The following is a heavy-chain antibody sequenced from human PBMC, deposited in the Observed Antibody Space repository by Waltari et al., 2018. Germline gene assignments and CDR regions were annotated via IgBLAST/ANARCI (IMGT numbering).Heavy chain of an antibody. J-gene: IGHJ4*02. CDR1: GFTFSSYW. Sequence: EVQLVESGGGLVQPGGSLRLSCAASGFTFSSYWMSWVRQAPGKGLGWVANIKQEGNEKYYVDPVNGRFTSSRDNAKNSLYLQRNSLRAEDTAVDYWAGTRPRQWLVEEKGDYFDYWGQGTLVTVSS. CDR2: IKQEGNEK. D-gene: IGHD6-19*01. V-gene: IGHV3-7*01. CDR3: AGTRPRQWLVEEKGDYFDY.